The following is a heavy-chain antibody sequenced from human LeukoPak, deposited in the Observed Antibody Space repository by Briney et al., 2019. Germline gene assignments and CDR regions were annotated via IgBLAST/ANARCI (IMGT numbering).Heavy chain of an antibody. J-gene: IGHJ6*03. CDR1: GGSFSGYY. Sequence: PSETLSLTCAVYGGSFSGYYWSWIRQPPGKGLEWIGEINHSGSTNYNPSLKSRVTISVDTSKNQFSLKLSSVTAADTAVYYCARGSDPYYYYYMDVWGKGTTVTISS. V-gene: IGHV4-34*01. CDR2: INHSGST. CDR3: ARGSDPYYYYYMDV.